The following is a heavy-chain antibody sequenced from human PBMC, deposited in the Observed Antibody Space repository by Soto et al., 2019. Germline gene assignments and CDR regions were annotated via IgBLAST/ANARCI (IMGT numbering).Heavy chain of an antibody. J-gene: IGHJ6*04. CDR3: ARGSHPSVSVMDV. V-gene: IGHV1-18*01. CDR2: INAYNGNT. Sequence: ASVKVSCKASGSTFINFGFSWVRQAPGQGLEWMGWINAYNGNTNYAQKFQGWVTLTRDTSISTAYIELSRLRSDDTAVYYCARGSHPSVSVMDVWGKGTTVTAPQ. CDR1: GSTFINFG.